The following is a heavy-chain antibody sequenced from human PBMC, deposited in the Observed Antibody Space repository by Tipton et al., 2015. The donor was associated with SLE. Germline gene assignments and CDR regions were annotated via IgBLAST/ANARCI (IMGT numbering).Heavy chain of an antibody. CDR1: GASISSSGYY. J-gene: IGHJ4*02. V-gene: IGHV4-31*03. CDR3: ARVPSSSRYYFDY. Sequence: TLSLTCNVSGASISSSGYYWNWIRQHPGKGLEWIGYIYHSGSTYYNPSLKSRVTISLDTSKNHFSLKLISVTVADTAVYYCARVPSSSRYYFDYWGQGTLVTVSA. D-gene: IGHD6-13*01. CDR2: IYHSGST.